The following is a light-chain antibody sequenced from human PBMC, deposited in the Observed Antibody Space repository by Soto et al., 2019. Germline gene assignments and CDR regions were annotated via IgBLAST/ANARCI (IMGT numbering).Light chain of an antibody. CDR2: AAS. J-gene: IGKJ1*01. V-gene: IGKV1-17*01. CDR3: LQHNDYPPT. Sequence: GARVTITCRASQDIRTELGWYQQKPGKAPKRLICAASRLQSGDPSRFSGSASGTEFTLTISSLQPEDYATYYCLQHNDYPPTFGQGTKVEI. CDR1: QDIRTE.